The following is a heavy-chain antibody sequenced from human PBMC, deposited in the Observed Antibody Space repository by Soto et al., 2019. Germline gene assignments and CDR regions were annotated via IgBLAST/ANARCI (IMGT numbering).Heavy chain of an antibody. J-gene: IGHJ3*02. Sequence: QVQLQESGPGLVKPSQTLSLTCTVSGGSISSGGYYWSWIRQHPGKGLEWIGYIYYSGSTYYNPALKSRVTISVDTSKNQFSLKLSSVTAADTAVYYCARDKKWLQAFDIWGQGTMVTVSS. CDR2: IYYSGST. V-gene: IGHV4-31*03. CDR1: GGSISSGGYY. CDR3: ARDKKWLQAFDI. D-gene: IGHD3-22*01.